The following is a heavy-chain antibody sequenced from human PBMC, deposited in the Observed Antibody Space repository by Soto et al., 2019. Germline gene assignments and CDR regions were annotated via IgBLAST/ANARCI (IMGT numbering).Heavy chain of an antibody. Sequence: TVSGGSISSGDYYWSWIRQPPGKGLEWIGYIYYSGSTYYNPSLKSRVTISVDTSKNQFSLKLSSVTAADTAVYYCAREVPTNNWFDPWGQGTLVTVSS. V-gene: IGHV4-30-4*01. CDR1: GGSISSGDYY. CDR2: IYYSGST. CDR3: AREVPTNNWFDP. J-gene: IGHJ5*02.